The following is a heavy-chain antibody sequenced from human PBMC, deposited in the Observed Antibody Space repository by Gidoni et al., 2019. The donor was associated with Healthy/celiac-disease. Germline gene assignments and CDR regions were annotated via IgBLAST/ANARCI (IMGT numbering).Heavy chain of an antibody. D-gene: IGHD1-26*01. CDR3: ARDQHDGSYPAPFDY. CDR1: GFTFSSYC. J-gene: IGHJ4*02. CDR2: IWYDGSNK. Sequence: QVQLVESGGGVVQPGRSLRRSCAASGFTFSSYCMHWVRQAPGKGLEWVAVIWYDGSNKYYADSVKGRFTISRDNSKNTLYLQMNSLRAEDTAVYYCARDQHDGSYPAPFDYWGQGTLVTVSS. V-gene: IGHV3-33*01.